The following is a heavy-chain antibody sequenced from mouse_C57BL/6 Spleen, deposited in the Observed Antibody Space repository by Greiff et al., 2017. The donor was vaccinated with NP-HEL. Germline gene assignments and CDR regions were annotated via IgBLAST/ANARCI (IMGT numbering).Heavy chain of an antibody. D-gene: IGHD1-1*01. Sequence: EVQLQQSGPELVKPGASVKMSCKASGYTFTDYNMHWVKQSHGKSLEWIGYINPNNGGTSYNQKFKGKATLTVNQSSSTAYMELRSLTSEDSAVYYCARSYYGSSYGYWGQGTTLTVSS. CDR2: INPNNGGT. V-gene: IGHV1-22*01. CDR3: ARSYYGSSYGY. J-gene: IGHJ2*01. CDR1: GYTFTDYN.